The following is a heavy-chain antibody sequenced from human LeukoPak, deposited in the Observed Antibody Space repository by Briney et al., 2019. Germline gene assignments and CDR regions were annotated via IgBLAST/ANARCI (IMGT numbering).Heavy chain of an antibody. CDR1: GGSFSGYY. V-gene: IGHV4-34*01. J-gene: IGHJ5*02. Sequence: SETLSLTCAVYGGSFSGYYWSWVRQPPGKGLEWIGEINHSGSSNYNPSLKSGVTISVDTSKNHFSLKLSSVPAADTAVYYCARGFGFCFVGLVVVPAASCWFDPWGQGALVTVSS. D-gene: IGHD2-2*01. CDR2: INHSGSS. CDR3: ARGFGFCFVGLVVVPAASCWFDP.